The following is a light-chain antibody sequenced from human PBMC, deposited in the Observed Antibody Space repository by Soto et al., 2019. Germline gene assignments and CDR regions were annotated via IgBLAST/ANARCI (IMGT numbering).Light chain of an antibody. CDR2: LDSDGSH. CDR1: SGHSTYA. Sequence: QLVLTQSPSASASLGASVKLTCTLSSGHSTYAIAWHQQQPEKGPRYLMKLDSDGSHSKEDVLPDRLAGSSSGAERYLTISTLQSEDEADYSCQTWATVPDCVLGVGTKLTVL. V-gene: IGLV4-69*01. J-gene: IGLJ2*01. CDR3: QTWATVPDCV.